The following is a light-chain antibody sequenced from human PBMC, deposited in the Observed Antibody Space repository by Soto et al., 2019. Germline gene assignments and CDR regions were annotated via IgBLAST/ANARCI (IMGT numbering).Light chain of an antibody. CDR2: EVS. J-gene: IGLJ2*01. CDR1: SSDVGAYNY. V-gene: IGLV2-14*01. Sequence: QSALTQPASLSGSPGQSITISCTGTSSDVGAYNYVSWYQQHPGKAPKLIIYEVSNRPSGVSNRFSGSKSGNTAPLTVSGLQPEDEADYYCSSYTSSSTLVFGGGTKLTVL. CDR3: SSYTSSSTLV.